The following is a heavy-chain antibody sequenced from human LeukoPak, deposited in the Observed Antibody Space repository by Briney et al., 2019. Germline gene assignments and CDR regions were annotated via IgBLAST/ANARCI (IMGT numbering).Heavy chain of an antibody. CDR2: SYHSGTT. V-gene: IGHV4-4*02. J-gene: IGHJ5*02. D-gene: IGHD3-10*01. CDR3: ARVAGSGARNWFDP. Sequence: PSETLSLTCAVSGGSISSTNWWSWVRQPPGKGLEWIGESYHSGTTNYNPSLKSRATISVDKSKNQFSLKLSSVTAADTAMYYCARVAGSGARNWFDPWGQGTLVTVSS. CDR1: GGSISSTNW.